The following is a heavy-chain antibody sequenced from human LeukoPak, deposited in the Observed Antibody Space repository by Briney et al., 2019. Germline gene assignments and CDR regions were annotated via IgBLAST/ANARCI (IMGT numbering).Heavy chain of an antibody. D-gene: IGHD3-16*02. V-gene: IGHV4-34*01. CDR2: INHSGST. Sequence: PSETLSLTCAVHGGSFSGYYWSWIRQPPGKGLEWIGEINHSGSTNYNPSLKSRVTISVDTSKNQFSLKLSSVTAADTAVYYCAGGNTYYDYVWGSYRSYYFDYWGQGTLVTVSS. J-gene: IGHJ4*02. CDR3: AGGNTYYDYVWGSYRSYYFDY. CDR1: GGSFSGYY.